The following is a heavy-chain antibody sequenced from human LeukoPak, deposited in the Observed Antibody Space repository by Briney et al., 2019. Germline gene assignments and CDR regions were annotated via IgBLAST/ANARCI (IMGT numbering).Heavy chain of an antibody. D-gene: IGHD3-10*01. J-gene: IGHJ4*02. CDR3: ARLINGGRALDY. V-gene: IGHV1-2*02. Sequence: GASVKVSCKASGYTFTGYYMHWVRQAPGLGLEWMGWIHPDSGGTTTAQKFQGRVTMTRDTSISTAYMELSRLRSDDTAVYYCARLINGGRALDYWGQGALVTVSS. CDR1: GYTFTGYY. CDR2: IHPDSGGT.